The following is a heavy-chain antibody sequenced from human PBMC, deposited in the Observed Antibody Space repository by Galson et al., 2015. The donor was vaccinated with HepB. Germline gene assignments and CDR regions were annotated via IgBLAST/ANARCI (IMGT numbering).Heavy chain of an antibody. CDR3: ARLHGGYESDWYFDL. Sequence: SGAEVKQPGESLKISCKGSGYSFSSSGYSFTSYWIGWVRQMPGKGLEWMGIIYPGDSDTRYSPSFQGQVTMSADKSISTAYLQWSSLKASDTAMYYCARLHGGYESDWYFDLWGRGTQVTVSS. V-gene: IGHV5-51*03. D-gene: IGHD5-12*01. J-gene: IGHJ2*01. CDR1: GYSFSSSGYSFTSYW. CDR2: IYPGDSDT.